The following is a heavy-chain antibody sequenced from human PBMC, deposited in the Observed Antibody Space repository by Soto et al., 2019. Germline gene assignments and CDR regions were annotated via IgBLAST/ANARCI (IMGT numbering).Heavy chain of an antibody. CDR1: GFSLSTSGVG. D-gene: IGHD3-3*01. CDR2: IYWDDDK. J-gene: IGHJ4*02. V-gene: IGHV2-5*02. CDR3: ARMIFGRTVYYFDY. Sequence: SGPTLVNPTQTLTLTCTFSGFSLSTSGVGVGWIRQPPGKALEWLVFIYWDDDKRYSPSLRSRLTITKDTSKNQVLLTMTDMDPVDTATYYCARMIFGRTVYYFDYWGRGTLVTVS.